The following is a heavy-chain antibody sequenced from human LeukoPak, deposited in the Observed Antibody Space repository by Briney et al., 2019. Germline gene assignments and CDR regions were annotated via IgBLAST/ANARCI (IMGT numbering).Heavy chain of an antibody. CDR2: MNPNSGNT. CDR1: GYTFTSYD. CDR3: AKVPRRGDGFDP. Sequence: ASVKVSCKASGYTFTSYDINWVRQAPGQGLEWMGWMNPNSGNTGYAQKFLGRVSMTRNTSITTAYMELSSLRSEDTAVYYCAKVPRRGDGFDPWGQGTLVTVSS. D-gene: IGHD3-10*01. V-gene: IGHV1-8*01. J-gene: IGHJ5*02.